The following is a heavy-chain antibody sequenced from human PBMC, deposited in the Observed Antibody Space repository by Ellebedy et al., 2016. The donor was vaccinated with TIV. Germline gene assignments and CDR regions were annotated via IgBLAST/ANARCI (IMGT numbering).Heavy chain of an antibody. CDR2: ISGDGGST. CDR3: AKEGSGVGASFAFDI. J-gene: IGHJ3*02. V-gene: IGHV3-43*02. CDR1: GFTFDDYA. D-gene: IGHD1-26*01. Sequence: GESLKISCAASGFTFDDYAMHWVRQAPGKGLEWVSLISGDGGSTYYADSVKGRFTISRDNSKNTLYLQMNSLRAEETAVYYCAKEGSGVGASFAFDIWGQGTMATVSS.